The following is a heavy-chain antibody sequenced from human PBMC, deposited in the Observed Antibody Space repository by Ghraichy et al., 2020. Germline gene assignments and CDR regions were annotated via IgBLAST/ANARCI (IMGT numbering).Heavy chain of an antibody. CDR1: GGSISRYY. CDR2: IYYSGST. D-gene: IGHD3-10*01. CDR3: ARLRHGSGSYSIDY. V-gene: IGHV4-59*01. J-gene: IGHJ4*02. Sequence: SETLSLTCTVSGGSISRYYWSWIRQPPGKGLEWIGYIYYSGSTNYNPSLKSRVTISVDTSKNQFSLKLSSVTAADTAVYYCARLRHGSGSYSIDYWGQGTLVTVSS.